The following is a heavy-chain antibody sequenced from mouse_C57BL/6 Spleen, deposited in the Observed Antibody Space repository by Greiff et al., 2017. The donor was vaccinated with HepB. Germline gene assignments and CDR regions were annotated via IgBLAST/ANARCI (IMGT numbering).Heavy chain of an antibody. CDR1: GFNIKDYY. CDR3: TTCDYDSWFAY. V-gene: IGHV14-1*01. Sequence: VQLQQSGAELVRPGASVKLSCTASGFNIKDYYMHWVKQRPEQGLEWIGRIDPEDGDTEYAPKFQGKATMTADTSSNTAYLQLSSLTSEDTAVYYCTTCDYDSWFAYWGQGTLVTVSA. D-gene: IGHD2-4*01. J-gene: IGHJ3*01. CDR2: IDPEDGDT.